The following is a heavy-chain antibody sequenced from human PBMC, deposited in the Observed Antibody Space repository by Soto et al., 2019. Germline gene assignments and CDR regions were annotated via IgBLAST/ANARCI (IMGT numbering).Heavy chain of an antibody. J-gene: IGHJ4*02. Sequence: GGSLRLSCAASGFTFSSYAMHWVRQAPGKGLEWVAVISYDGSNKYYADSVKGRFTISRDNSKNTLYQQMNSLRAEDTAVYYCVTTEGEWNLDFDYWGQGTLVTVSS. CDR3: VTTEGEWNLDFDY. D-gene: IGHD3-10*01. CDR2: ISYDGSNK. V-gene: IGHV3-30-3*01. CDR1: GFTFSSYA.